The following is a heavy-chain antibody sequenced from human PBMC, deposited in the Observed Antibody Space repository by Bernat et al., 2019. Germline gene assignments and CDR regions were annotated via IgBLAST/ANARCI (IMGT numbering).Heavy chain of an antibody. CDR1: GFTFSNAW. V-gene: IGHV3-15*01. CDR2: IKSKTDGGTT. J-gene: IGHJ4*02. Sequence: EVQLVESGGGLVKPGGSLRLSCAASGFTFSNAWMSWVRQAPGKGLEWVGRIKSKTDGGTTDYAAPVKGRFTISRDDSKNTLYLQMNSLKTEATAVYYCTTDTGNWHYPTRDDYWGQGTLVTVSS. CDR3: TTDTGNWHYPTRDDY. D-gene: IGHD1-7*01.